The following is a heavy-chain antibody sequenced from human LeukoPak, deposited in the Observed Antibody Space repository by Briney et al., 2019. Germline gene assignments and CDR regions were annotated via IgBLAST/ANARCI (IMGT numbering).Heavy chain of an antibody. CDR2: IYYSGST. CDR1: GGSISSGDYY. CDR3: ARHSVVAVAGTFDY. Sequence: SETLSLTCTVSGGSISSGDYYWSWIRQPPGKGLEWIGYIYYSGSTYYNPSLKSRVTISVDTSKNQFSLKLSSVTAADTAVYYCARHSVVAVAGTFDYWGQGTLVTVSS. J-gene: IGHJ4*02. D-gene: IGHD6-19*01. V-gene: IGHV4-30-4*01.